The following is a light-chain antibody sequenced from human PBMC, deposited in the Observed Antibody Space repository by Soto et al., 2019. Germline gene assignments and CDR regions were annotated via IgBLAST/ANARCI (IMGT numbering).Light chain of an antibody. CDR1: HSVRSNY. Sequence: DIVLTQSPGTLSLSPGERATLSCRASHSVRSNYLAWYQQKPGQAPRLLIYGASSRATGIPDRFSGGGSGTDFTLPISRLEAEDFAVYYYHQYGSSPPYTFGQGTKLEIK. J-gene: IGKJ2*01. CDR2: GAS. CDR3: HQYGSSPPYT. V-gene: IGKV3-20*01.